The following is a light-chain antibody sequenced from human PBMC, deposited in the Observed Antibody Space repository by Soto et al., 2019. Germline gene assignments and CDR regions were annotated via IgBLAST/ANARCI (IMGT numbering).Light chain of an antibody. CDR3: QQYYSYPA. J-gene: IGKJ1*01. CDR1: QGISSY. Sequence: IRMTQSPSSFSASTGDRVTITCRASQGISSYLAWYQQKPGKAPKLLIYAASTLQSGVPSRFSGSGSGTDFTLTISCLQSEDFATYYCQQYYSYPAFGQGTKVDIK. V-gene: IGKV1-8*01. CDR2: AAS.